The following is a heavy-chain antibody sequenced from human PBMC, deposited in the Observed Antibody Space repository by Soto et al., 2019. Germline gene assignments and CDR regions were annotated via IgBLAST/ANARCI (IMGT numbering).Heavy chain of an antibody. CDR2: ISGSGGST. V-gene: IGHV3-23*01. CDR1: GFTFISYA. Sequence: GGSLRLSCAASGFTFISYAMSWVRQAPGKGLEWVSAISGSGGSTYYADSVKGRFTISRDNSKNTLYLQMNSLRAEDTAVYYCAKDPYYYDSSDLDYWGQGTLVTVSS. J-gene: IGHJ4*02. CDR3: AKDPYYYDSSDLDY. D-gene: IGHD3-22*01.